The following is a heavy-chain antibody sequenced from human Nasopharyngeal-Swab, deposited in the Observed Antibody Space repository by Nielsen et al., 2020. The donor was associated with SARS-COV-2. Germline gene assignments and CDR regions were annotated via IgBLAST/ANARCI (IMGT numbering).Heavy chain of an antibody. Sequence: LETLSLTCTVSGGSISSYYWSWIRQPPGKGLEWIGYIYYSGSTNYNPSLKSRVTISVDTSKNQFSLKLSSVTAADTAVYYCARLTSSGITMIGAFDIWGQGTMVTVSS. J-gene: IGHJ3*02. CDR3: ARLTSSGITMIGAFDI. D-gene: IGHD3-22*01. V-gene: IGHV4-59*08. CDR2: IYYSGST. CDR1: GGSISSYY.